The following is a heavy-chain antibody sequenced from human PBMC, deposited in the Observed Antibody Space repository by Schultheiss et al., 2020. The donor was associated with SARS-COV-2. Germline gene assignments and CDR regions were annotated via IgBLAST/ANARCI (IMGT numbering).Heavy chain of an antibody. J-gene: IGHJ6*02. V-gene: IGHV4-59*01. CDR3: ARAAPYKGYYYGTDV. D-gene: IGHD1-14*01. CDR1: GGSISSYY. Sequence: SQTLSLTCTVSGGSISSYYWSWTRQPPGKGLEWIGYIYYSGNTNYNPSLKSRVTISVHTSKNQFSLKLSSVTAADTAVYYCARAAPYKGYYYGTDVWGQGTTVTVSS. CDR2: IYYSGNT.